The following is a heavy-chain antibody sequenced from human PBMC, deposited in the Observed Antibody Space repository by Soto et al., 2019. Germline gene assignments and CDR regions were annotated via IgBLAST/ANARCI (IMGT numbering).Heavy chain of an antibody. CDR3: ARSLRFLEWFTMKV. CDR2: INPSGGRT. D-gene: IGHD3-3*01. CDR1: GHTFTSDY. Sequence: TSVNVFVNASGHTFTSDYMHWVRQAPGQVLDWIGIINPSGGRTSYAEKFQGRVTMTRDTSTRTVYMELSSLRSEDTAVYYCARSLRFLEWFTMKVWGEGTTVRVSS. J-gene: IGHJ6*01. V-gene: IGHV1-46*01.